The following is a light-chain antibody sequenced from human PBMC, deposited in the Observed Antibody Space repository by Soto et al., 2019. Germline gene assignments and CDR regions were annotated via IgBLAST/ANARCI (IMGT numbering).Light chain of an antibody. CDR3: QQYNNWPPKIT. J-gene: IGKJ5*01. Sequence: DIVLTQSPATLSLSPGERATLSCWASQSVSTYLAWYQQKPGQAPRLLIYDASSRATGIPARFSGSGSGTDFTLTISRLEPEDFAVYYCQQYNNWPPKITFGPGTRLEIK. CDR1: QSVSTY. CDR2: DAS. V-gene: IGKV3-11*01.